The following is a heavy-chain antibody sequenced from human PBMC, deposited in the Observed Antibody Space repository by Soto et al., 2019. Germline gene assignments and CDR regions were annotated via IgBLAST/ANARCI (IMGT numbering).Heavy chain of an antibody. Sequence: GGSLRLSCAASGFTFSNAWMNWVRQAPGKGLEWVGRIKSKTDGGTTDYAAPGKGRFTISRDDSKNTLYLQMNSLKTEDTAVYYCTTDPSPSYSGYDHLVRGPIDYWGQGTLVTVSS. CDR1: GFTFSNAW. CDR2: IKSKTDGGTT. V-gene: IGHV3-15*07. CDR3: TTDPSPSYSGYDHLVRGPIDY. J-gene: IGHJ4*02. D-gene: IGHD5-12*01.